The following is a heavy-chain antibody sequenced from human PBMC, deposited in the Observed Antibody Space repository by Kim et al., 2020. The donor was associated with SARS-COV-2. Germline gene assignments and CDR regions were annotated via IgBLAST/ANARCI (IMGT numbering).Heavy chain of an antibody. CDR2: ISYDGSNK. J-gene: IGHJ4*02. CDR1: GFTFSSYG. V-gene: IGHV3-30*18. Sequence: GGSLRLSCAASGFTFSSYGMHWVRQAPGKGLEWVAVISYDGSNKYYADSVKGRFTISRDNSKNTLYLQMNSLRAEDTAVYYCAKEFVVTGPVSDYWGQGTLVTVSS. D-gene: IGHD2-21*02. CDR3: AKEFVVTGPVSDY.